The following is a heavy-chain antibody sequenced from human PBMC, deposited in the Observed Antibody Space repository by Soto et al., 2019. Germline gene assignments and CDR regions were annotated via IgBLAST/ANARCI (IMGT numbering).Heavy chain of an antibody. J-gene: IGHJ2*01. CDR3: ARSLTASRASGYFDL. CDR2: IIPILGIA. Sequence: QVQLVQSGAEVKKPGSSVKVSCKASGGTFSSYTISWVRQAPGQGLEWMGRIIPILGIANYAQKFQGRVTITADKSTSTAYMELSSLRSEDTAVYYCARSLTASRASGYFDLWGRGTLVTVSS. V-gene: IGHV1-69*02. CDR1: GGTFSSYT. D-gene: IGHD1-20*01.